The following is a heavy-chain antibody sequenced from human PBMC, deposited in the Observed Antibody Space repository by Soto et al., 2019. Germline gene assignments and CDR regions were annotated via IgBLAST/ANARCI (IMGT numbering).Heavy chain of an antibody. Sequence: QITLKESGRTLVKPTQTLTLTCIFSGFSLRTSGVGVGWIRQPPGKALEWLGFIYWNDDKRYSPSLKSRLTITKDTSKNQVVLTMTNMDPVDTATYYCAKSGSSGWYGWFDPWGQGTLVTVSS. V-gene: IGHV2-5*01. CDR2: IYWNDDK. J-gene: IGHJ5*02. CDR1: GFSLRTSGVG. CDR3: AKSGSSGWYGWFDP. D-gene: IGHD6-19*01.